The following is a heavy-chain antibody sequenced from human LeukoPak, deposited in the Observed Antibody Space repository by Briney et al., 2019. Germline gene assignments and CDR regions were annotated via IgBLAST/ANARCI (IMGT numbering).Heavy chain of an antibody. V-gene: IGHV4-34*01. D-gene: IGHD3-16*01. CDR3: ARVRLGYMDV. CDR2: INHSGST. CDR1: GGSFSGYY. J-gene: IGHJ6*03. Sequence: SETLSLTCAVYGGSFSGYYWSWIRQPPGKGLEWIGEINHSGSTYYSPSLKSRVTISLDTSKNQFSLKLSSVTAADTAVYYCARVRLGYMDVWGKGTTVTVSS.